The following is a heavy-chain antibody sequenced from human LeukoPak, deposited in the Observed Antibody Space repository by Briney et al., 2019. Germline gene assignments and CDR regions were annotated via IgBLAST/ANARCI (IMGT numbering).Heavy chain of an antibody. CDR3: ARGSAMAHND. D-gene: IGHD5-18*01. Sequence: SETLSLTCTVSGGSIGSYYWSWIRQPPGKGLEWIGYIYYSGSTNYNPSLKSRVTISVDTSKNQFSLKLSSVTAADTAVYYCARGSAMAHNDWGQGTLVTVSS. CDR1: GGSIGSYY. CDR2: IYYSGST. J-gene: IGHJ4*02. V-gene: IGHV4-59*01.